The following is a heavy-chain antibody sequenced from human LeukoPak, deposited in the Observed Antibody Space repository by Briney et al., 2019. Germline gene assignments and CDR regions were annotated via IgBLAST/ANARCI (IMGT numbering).Heavy chain of an antibody. D-gene: IGHD2-2*01. CDR3: ARDLGYCSRTSCYEVFDS. CDR1: GFTFDDYG. J-gene: IGHJ4*02. CDR2: INWNGGST. Sequence: GGPLSLSCAPSGFTFDDYGMSWVRQVPGKGLEWVSGINWNGGSTGYEDSVKGRFTISRDNAKNSLYLQMNRLRAEDTALYYCARDLGYCSRTSCYEVFDSWGQGTLVTVSS. V-gene: IGHV3-20*04.